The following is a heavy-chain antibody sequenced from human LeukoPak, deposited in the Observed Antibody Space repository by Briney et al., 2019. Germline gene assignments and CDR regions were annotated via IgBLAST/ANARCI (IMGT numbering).Heavy chain of an antibody. Sequence: GGSLRLSCAASGVTFSSYWMHWVRQAPGKGLVWVSRINSDGSTTSYADSVMGRFTISRDNAKNTLCLQMNSLRAEDTAVYYCARVIYSGWEGELSDWGQGTLVTVSS. CDR3: ARVIYSGWEGELSD. J-gene: IGHJ4*02. D-gene: IGHD6-19*01. V-gene: IGHV3-74*01. CDR1: GVTFSSYW. CDR2: INSDGSTT.